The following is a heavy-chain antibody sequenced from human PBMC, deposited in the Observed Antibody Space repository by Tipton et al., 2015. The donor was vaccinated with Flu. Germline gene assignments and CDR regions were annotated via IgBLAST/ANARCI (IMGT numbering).Heavy chain of an antibody. CDR1: SGSIRSTNYF. D-gene: IGHD3-10*02. Sequence: PGLVKPSETLPLTCTVSSGSIRSTNYFCAWIRQPPGKRLELIGSIYPSGTTYYNPSLKSRVTISVDTSKNQFSLKLRSVTAADTAVYYCARLSYYDVDLKNFYFDYWGQGALVTVSS. V-gene: IGHV4-39*01. CDR2: IYPSGTT. J-gene: IGHJ4*02. CDR3: ARLSYYDVDLKNFYFDY.